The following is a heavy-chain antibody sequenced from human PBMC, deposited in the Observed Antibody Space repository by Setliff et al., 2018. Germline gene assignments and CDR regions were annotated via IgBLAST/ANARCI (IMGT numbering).Heavy chain of an antibody. CDR1: GYIFTTYW. J-gene: IGHJ6*02. CDR2: IYPGDSDT. D-gene: IGHD3-9*01. Sequence: GESLKISCKASGYIFTTYWIGWVRQMPGKGLEWMGIIYPGDSDTRYSPSFQGQVTIPADKSISTAYLQWSSLKASDTAMYYCARHTSYYDILTGYYPDYYGMDVWGQGTTVTVSS. V-gene: IGHV5-51*01. CDR3: ARHTSYYDILTGYYPDYYGMDV.